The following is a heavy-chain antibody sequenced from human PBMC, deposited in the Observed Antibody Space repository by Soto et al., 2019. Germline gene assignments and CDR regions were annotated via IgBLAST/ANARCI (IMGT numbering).Heavy chain of an antibody. D-gene: IGHD6-13*01. CDR2: INHSGST. CDR1: GGSFSGYY. CDR3: ASDPRYSSSWYDY. Sequence: PSETLSLTCAVYGGSFSGYYWSWIRQPPGKGLEWIGEINHSGSTNYNPSLKSRVTISVDTSKNQFSLKLSSVTAADTAVYYCASDPRYSSSWYDYWGQGTLVTVSS. V-gene: IGHV4-34*01. J-gene: IGHJ4*02.